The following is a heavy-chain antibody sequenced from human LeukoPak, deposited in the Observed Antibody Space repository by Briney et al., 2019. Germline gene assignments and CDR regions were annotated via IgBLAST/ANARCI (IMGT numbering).Heavy chain of an antibody. CDR2: INHSGST. Sequence: SETLSLTCAVYGGSFSGYYWSWIRQPPGKGLEWIGEINHSGSTNYNPSLKSRVTISVDTSKNQFSLKLSSVTAADTAVYYCAGGQLFSHLDYWGQGTLVTVSS. D-gene: IGHD5-18*01. J-gene: IGHJ4*02. V-gene: IGHV4-34*01. CDR1: GGSFSGYY. CDR3: AGGQLFSHLDY.